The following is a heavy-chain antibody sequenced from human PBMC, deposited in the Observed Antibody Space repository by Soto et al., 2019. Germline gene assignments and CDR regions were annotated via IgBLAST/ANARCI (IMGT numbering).Heavy chain of an antibody. V-gene: IGHV3-23*01. CDR2: ISGSGGST. Sequence: GGSLRLSCAASGFTFSSYAMSWVRQAPGKGLEWVSAISGSGGSTYYADSVKGRFTISRDNSKNTLYLQMNSLRAEDTAVYYCAKDSGYSSSWYIDYWGQGTLVTVSS. D-gene: IGHD6-13*01. CDR1: GFTFSSYA. J-gene: IGHJ4*02. CDR3: AKDSGYSSSWYIDY.